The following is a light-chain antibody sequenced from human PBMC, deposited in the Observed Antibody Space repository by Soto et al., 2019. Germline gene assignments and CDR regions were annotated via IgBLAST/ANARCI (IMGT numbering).Light chain of an antibody. J-gene: IGLJ2*01. CDR1: SSNIGSNS. CDR3: SAWAASLVVV. Sequence: QLVLTQPPSASGTPGQTVTISCSGSSSNIGSNSVNWFQHLPGAVPKLLSFSNHQRPSGVPDRFSGSKSGTSASLAISGLQTEDEADYECSAWAASLVVVFGGGTQRTLL. V-gene: IGLV1-44*01. CDR2: SNH.